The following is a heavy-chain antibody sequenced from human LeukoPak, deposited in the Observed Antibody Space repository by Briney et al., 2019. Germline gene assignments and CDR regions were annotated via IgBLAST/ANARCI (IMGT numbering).Heavy chain of an antibody. Sequence: ASVKVSCRASGYTFTSYDINWVRQATGQGLEWMGWMNPNSGNTGYAQKFQGRVTMTRNTSISTAYMELSSLRSEDTAVYYCARGTGGITMIVVVRDYYFDYWGQGTLVTVSS. CDR3: ARGTGGITMIVVVRDYYFDY. V-gene: IGHV1-8*01. J-gene: IGHJ4*02. D-gene: IGHD3-22*01. CDR1: GYTFTSYD. CDR2: MNPNSGNT.